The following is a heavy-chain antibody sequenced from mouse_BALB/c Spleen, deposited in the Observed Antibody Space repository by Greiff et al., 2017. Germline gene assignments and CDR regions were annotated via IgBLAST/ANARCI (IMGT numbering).Heavy chain of an antibody. CDR1: GFNIKDTY. J-gene: IGHJ4*01. CDR3: ASSNLYAMDY. Sequence: EVQLVESGAELVKPGASVKLSCTASGFNIKDTYMHWVKQRPEQGLEWIGRIDPANGNTKYDPKFQGKATITADTSSNTAYLQLSSLTSEDTAVYYCASSNLYAMDYWGQGTSVTVSS. V-gene: IGHV14-3*02. CDR2: IDPANGNT. D-gene: IGHD2-5*01.